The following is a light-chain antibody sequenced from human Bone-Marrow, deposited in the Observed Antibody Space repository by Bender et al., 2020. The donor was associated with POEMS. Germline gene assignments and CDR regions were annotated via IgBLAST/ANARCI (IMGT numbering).Light chain of an antibody. V-gene: IGLV3-21*03. J-gene: IGLJ2*01. Sequence: SYVLTQPPSVSVAPGKTARVTCGGYDIGSKGVHWYQQKPGQAPVLVVYDDSDRASGIPERFSGSNSGNTATLTISRVEAGDEADYYCQAWDSSTVVFGGGTKLTVL. CDR3: QAWDSSTVV. CDR1: DIGSKG. CDR2: DDS.